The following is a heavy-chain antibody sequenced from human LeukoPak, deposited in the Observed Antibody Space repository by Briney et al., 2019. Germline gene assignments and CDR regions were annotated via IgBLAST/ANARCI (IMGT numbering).Heavy chain of an antibody. CDR3: ARDQGDYGSGTFDP. V-gene: IGHV3-66*02. CDR2: IYSGGST. J-gene: IGHJ5*02. D-gene: IGHD3-10*01. Sequence: GGSLRLSCAASGFTVSSDYMHWVRQAPGKGLEWVSVIYSGGSTYYADCVKGRFTISRDSSNNTLYLQMSSLRPEDTAVYYCARDQGDYGSGTFDPWGQGTLVTVSS. CDR1: GFTVSSDY.